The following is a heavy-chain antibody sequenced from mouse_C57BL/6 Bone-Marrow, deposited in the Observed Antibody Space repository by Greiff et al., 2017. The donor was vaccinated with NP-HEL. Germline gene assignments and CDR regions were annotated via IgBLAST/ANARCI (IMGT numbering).Heavy chain of an antibody. V-gene: IGHV5-6*01. D-gene: IGHD2-3*01. CDR3: ARHYDHWYFDV. CDR1: GFTFSSYG. J-gene: IGHJ1*03. Sequence: EVQVVESGGDLVKPGGSLKLSCAASGFTFSSYGMSWVRQTPDKRLEWVATISSGGSYTYYPDSVKGRFTISRDNAKNTLYLQMSSLKSEDTAMYYCARHYDHWYFDVWGTGTTVTVSS. CDR2: ISSGGSYT.